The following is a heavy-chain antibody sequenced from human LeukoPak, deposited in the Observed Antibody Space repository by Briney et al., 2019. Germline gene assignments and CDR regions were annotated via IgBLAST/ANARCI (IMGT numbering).Heavy chain of an antibody. CDR3: ATITSRSFGN. D-gene: IGHD3-10*01. J-gene: IGHJ4*02. V-gene: IGHV3-53*01. CDR1: GFTVSSNC. Sequence: GGSLRLSSAASGFTVSSNCMSWVRQAPGKGLEWVSVIYSGGSTYYADSVKGRFTISRDNSKKTVYLQMNSLRAEDTAEYYCATITSRSFGNWGQGTLVTVSA. CDR2: IYSGGST.